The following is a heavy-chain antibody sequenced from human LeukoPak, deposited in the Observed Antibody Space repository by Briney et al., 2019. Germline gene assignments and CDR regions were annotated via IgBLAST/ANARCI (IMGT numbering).Heavy chain of an antibody. Sequence: GESLKISCKGSEYSFTGYWIAWVRQMPGKGLEWMGVIYPDDSDTRYSPSFQGQVTISADKSISTAYLQWGSLKASDTAMYYCVRQRTTLIRGIYYYYYMDVWGKGTTVTISS. CDR1: EYSFTGYW. D-gene: IGHD2/OR15-2a*01. J-gene: IGHJ6*03. CDR2: IYPDDSDT. V-gene: IGHV5-51*01. CDR3: VRQRTTLIRGIYYYYYMDV.